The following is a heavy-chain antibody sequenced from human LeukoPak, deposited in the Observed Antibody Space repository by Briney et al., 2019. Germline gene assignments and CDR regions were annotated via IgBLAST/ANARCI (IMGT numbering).Heavy chain of an antibody. J-gene: IGHJ6*02. CDR2: VNRDGSET. Sequence: GGSLRLSCAASGCALGSHWMTWVRQVPWRGPEWVANVNRDGSETYYLDSVKGRFTISKDNAKNSLYLQMNSLRAEDTALYHCARNNGMDVWGQGTTVIVSS. CDR3: ARNNGMDV. V-gene: IGHV3-7*03. CDR1: GCALGSHW.